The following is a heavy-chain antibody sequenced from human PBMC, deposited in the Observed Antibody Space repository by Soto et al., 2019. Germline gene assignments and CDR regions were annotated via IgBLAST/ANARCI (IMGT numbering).Heavy chain of an antibody. J-gene: IGHJ4*02. CDR3: TRAPVRLVTISYFDY. CDR2: IYNGGST. Sequence: SETLSLSCTVLGDYVSGVGFHWALLLRPPGKGLECICYIYNGGSTYYRPSLESRMHMSLDATRNHYSLRLTSVTAADTAVYFCTRAPVRLVTISYFDYWGQGKLVTVCS. CDR1: GDYVSGVGFH. V-gene: IGHV4-30-4*01.